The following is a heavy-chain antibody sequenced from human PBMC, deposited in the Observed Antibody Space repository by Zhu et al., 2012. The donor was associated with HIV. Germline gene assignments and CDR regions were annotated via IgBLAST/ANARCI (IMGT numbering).Heavy chain of an antibody. CDR1: GGSISGYY. J-gene: IGHJ4*02. CDR3: ARVSEGVTTRNYYFDY. Sequence: QVQLQESGPGLVKPSETLSLTCSVSGGSISGYYWSWIRQPAGRGLVWIGRIYPSGSTKYNPSLKSRVTMSVDTSKNQFSLNLTSVTAADTAVYYCARVSEGVTTRNYYFDYWGQGSLARSP. V-gene: IGHV4-4*07. D-gene: IGHD1-7*01. CDR2: IYPSGST.